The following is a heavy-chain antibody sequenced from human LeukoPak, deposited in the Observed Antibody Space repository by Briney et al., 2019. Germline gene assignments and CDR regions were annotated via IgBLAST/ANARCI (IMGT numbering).Heavy chain of an antibody. CDR2: IKQDGSGK. V-gene: IGHV3-7*01. Sequence: GGSLRLSCAASGFTFSSYWMSWVRQAPGKGLEWVANIKQDGSGKYYVDSVKGRFTISRDNAKNSLYLQMNSLRAEDTAVYYCARGLKDYDYVWGSYRPDAFDIWGQGTMVTVSS. J-gene: IGHJ3*02. D-gene: IGHD3-16*02. CDR3: ARGLKDYDYVWGSYRPDAFDI. CDR1: GFTFSSYW.